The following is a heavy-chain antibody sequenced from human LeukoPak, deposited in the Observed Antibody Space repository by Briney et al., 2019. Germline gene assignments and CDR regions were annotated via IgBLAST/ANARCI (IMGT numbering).Heavy chain of an antibody. CDR2: IYYSGGT. D-gene: IGHD2-21*01. CDR1: GGSISSYY. CDR3: ARQPHRYYGMDV. Sequence: SETLSLTCTVSGGSISSYYWSWIRQPPGKGLEWIGYIYYSGGTNYNPSLKSRVTISVDTSKNQFSLKLSSVTAADTAVYYCARQPHRYYGMDVWGQGTTVTVSS. J-gene: IGHJ6*02. V-gene: IGHV4-59*08.